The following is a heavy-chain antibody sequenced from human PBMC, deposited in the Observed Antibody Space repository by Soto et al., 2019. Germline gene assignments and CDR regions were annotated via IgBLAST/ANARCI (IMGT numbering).Heavy chain of an antibody. CDR1: GGSVSSGSYY. CDR3: ARGGIRRWELVGPIPLKKPRAFDI. J-gene: IGHJ3*02. V-gene: IGHV4-61*01. Sequence: SETLSLTCTVSGGSVSSGSYYWSWIRQPPGKGLEWIGYIYYSVSTNYNPSLKSRVTISVDTSKNQFSLKLSSVTAADTAVYYCARGGIRRWELVGPIPLKKPRAFDIWGQGTMVTVSS. D-gene: IGHD1-26*01. CDR2: IYYSVST.